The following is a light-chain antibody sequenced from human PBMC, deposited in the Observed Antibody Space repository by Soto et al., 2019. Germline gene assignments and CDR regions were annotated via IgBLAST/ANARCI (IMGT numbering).Light chain of an antibody. V-gene: IGLV3-27*01. CDR2: KDS. CDR1: VLAKKY. J-gene: IGLJ2*01. CDR3: YSAADNLGV. Sequence: SYELTQPSSMSVSPGQTARITCSGDVLAKKYARWFQQKPGQAPVLVIYKDSERPSGIPERFSGSSSGTKVTLTISGAQVEDEADYYCYSAADNLGVFGGGTKLTVL.